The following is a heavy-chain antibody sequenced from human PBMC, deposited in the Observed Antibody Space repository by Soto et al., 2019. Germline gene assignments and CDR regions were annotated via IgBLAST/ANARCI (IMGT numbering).Heavy chain of an antibody. D-gene: IGHD1-7*01. CDR3: AKDYAELRPYYYYYYMDV. CDR2: ISWNSGSI. J-gene: IGHJ6*03. CDR1: GFTFDDYA. V-gene: IGHV3-9*01. Sequence: GGSLRLSCAASGFTFDDYAMHWVRQAPGKGLEWVSGISWNSGSIGYADSVKGRFTISRDNAKNSLYLQMNSLRAEDTALYYCAKDYAELRPYYYYYYMDVWGKGTTVTVSS.